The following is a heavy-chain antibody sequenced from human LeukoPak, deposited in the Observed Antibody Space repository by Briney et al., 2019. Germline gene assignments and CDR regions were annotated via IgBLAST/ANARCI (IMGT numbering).Heavy chain of an antibody. Sequence: GSLRLSCAASGFTFSTYSGNWIRQPPGKGLEWIGEINHSGSTNYNPSLKSRVTISVDTSKNQFSLKLSSVTAADTAVYYCARLGLLWFGELSPRDNWFDPWGQGTLVTVSS. D-gene: IGHD3-10*01. V-gene: IGHV4-34*01. CDR3: ARLGLLWFGELSPRDNWFDP. CDR2: INHSGST. CDR1: GFTFSTYS. J-gene: IGHJ5*02.